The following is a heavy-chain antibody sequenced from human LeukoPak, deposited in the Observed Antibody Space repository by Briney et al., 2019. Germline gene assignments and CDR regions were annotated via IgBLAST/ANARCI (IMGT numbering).Heavy chain of an antibody. CDR2: ISWNSGSI. CDR3: AKDSRAGGDYR. Sequence: GGSLRLSCAASGFTFDDYAMHWVRQAPGKGLEWVSGISWNSGSIGYADSVKGRFTISRDNAKNSLYLQMNSLRAEDTALYYCAKDSRAGGDYRCGQGTLVTVSS. J-gene: IGHJ5*02. CDR1: GFTFDDYA. D-gene: IGHD4-17*01. V-gene: IGHV3-9*01.